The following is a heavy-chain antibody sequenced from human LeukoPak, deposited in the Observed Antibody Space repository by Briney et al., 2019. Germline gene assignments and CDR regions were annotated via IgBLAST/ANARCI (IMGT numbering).Heavy chain of an antibody. V-gene: IGHV1-2*02. CDR1: GYTFTGYY. J-gene: IGHJ4*02. Sequence: GASVKVSCKASGYTFTGYYMHWVRQAPGQGLEWMGWINPNSGGTNYAQKFQGRVTMTRDTSISTAYMELSRLRSDDTAVYYCARGLGRTGYGDVYWGQGTLVTVSS. D-gene: IGHD3-10*01. CDR3: ARGLGRTGYGDVY. CDR2: INPNSGGT.